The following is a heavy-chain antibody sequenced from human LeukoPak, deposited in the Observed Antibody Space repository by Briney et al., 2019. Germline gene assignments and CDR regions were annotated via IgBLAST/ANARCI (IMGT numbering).Heavy chain of an antibody. Sequence: GASLQICCEAAGSTFSSYWIGWGRQLGGKGVEGMGIIYPGASDTRYSPSFQGQVTISADKSISTAYLQWSSLKASDTAMYYCARHETTGTVCYYWGQGTLVTVSS. D-gene: IGHD1-1*01. CDR1: GSTFSSYW. CDR2: IYPGASDT. V-gene: IGHV5-51*01. CDR3: ARHETTGTVCYY. J-gene: IGHJ4*02.